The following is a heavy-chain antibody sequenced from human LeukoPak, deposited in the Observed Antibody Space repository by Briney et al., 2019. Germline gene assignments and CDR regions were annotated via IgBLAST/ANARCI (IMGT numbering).Heavy chain of an antibody. CDR1: GFTFSSYG. CDR2: IRYDGSNK. CDR3: AKDPKAYYYYGMDV. Sequence: PGGSLRLSCAASGFTFSSYGMHWVRQAPGKGLEWVAFIRYDGSNKYYADSVKGRFTISRGNSKNTLYLQMNSLRAEDTAVYYCAKDPKAYYYYGMDVWGQGTTVTVSS. J-gene: IGHJ6*02. V-gene: IGHV3-30*02.